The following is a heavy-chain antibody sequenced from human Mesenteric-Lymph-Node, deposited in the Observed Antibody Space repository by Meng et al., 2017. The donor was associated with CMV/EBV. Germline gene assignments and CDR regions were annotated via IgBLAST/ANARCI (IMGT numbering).Heavy chain of an antibody. J-gene: IGHJ4*02. CDR3: SRGSYVSGYSEYYFDY. CDR2: INPTSCGT. CDR1: GYSSTAYY. D-gene: IGHD3-10*01. Sequence: SGYSSTAYYSHWVHPAPGHALEWMGPINPTSCGTNSAQKFPGRVTITMYTSINTAYMSLSLLSADDTAVYYCSRGSYVSGYSEYYFDYWGQGTLVTVSS. V-gene: IGHV1-2*06.